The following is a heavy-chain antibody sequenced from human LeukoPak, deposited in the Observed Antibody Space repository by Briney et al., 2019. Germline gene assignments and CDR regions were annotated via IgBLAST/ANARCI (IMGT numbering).Heavy chain of an antibody. J-gene: IGHJ3*02. V-gene: IGHV3-7*04. CDR2: INEDGSAK. CDR1: GFTFSSYW. CDR3: ARDVNGFDI. Sequence: GGSLRLSCAASGFTFSSYWMTWVRQAPGKGLECVANINEDGSAKFYVDSGKGRFMISRDNAKNSLYLQMNSLRAEDTAVYYCARDVNGFDIWGQGTLVTVSS. D-gene: IGHD1-1*01.